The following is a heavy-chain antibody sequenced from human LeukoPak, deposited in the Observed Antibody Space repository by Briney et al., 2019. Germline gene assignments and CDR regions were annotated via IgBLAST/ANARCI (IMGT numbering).Heavy chain of an antibody. D-gene: IGHD4-17*01. V-gene: IGHV4-31*03. CDR3: ARGVSPYGDYFDY. Sequence: SQTLSLTCTVSAGSISSGGYYWSWTRQPPGKGLEWIGYIYDSGRTYYNPSLKSRVTISADTSKNQFSLKLSSVTAADTAVYYCARGVSPYGDYFDYWGQGTLVTVSS. CDR1: AGSISSGGYY. CDR2: IYDSGRT. J-gene: IGHJ4*02.